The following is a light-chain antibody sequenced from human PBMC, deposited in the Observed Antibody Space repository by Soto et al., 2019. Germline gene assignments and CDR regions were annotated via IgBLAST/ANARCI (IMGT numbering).Light chain of an antibody. CDR1: QSVSSSY. V-gene: IGKV3-20*01. CDR2: GAS. Sequence: EIVLTQSPGTLSLSPGERATLSFRASQSVSSSYLAWYRQKPGQAPRLLIYGASSRATGIPDRFSGSGSGTDFTLTISRLEPEDFAVYYCQQYGSSGTFGQGTTVDIK. CDR3: QQYGSSGT. J-gene: IGKJ1*01.